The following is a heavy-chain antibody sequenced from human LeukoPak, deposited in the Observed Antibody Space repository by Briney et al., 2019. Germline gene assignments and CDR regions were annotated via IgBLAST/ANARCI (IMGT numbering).Heavy chain of an antibody. V-gene: IGHV3-74*01. CDR1: GFTFSSYW. D-gene: IGHD6-13*01. CDR3: ASPLKYSSSWYTTDY. J-gene: IGHJ4*02. Sequence: GGSLRLSCAASGFTFSSYWMHWVRQAPGKGLVWVSRINSDGSSTSYADSVKGRFTISRDNAKNTLYLQMNSLRAEDTAVYYCASPLKYSSSWYTTDYWGQGTLVTVSS. CDR2: INSDGSST.